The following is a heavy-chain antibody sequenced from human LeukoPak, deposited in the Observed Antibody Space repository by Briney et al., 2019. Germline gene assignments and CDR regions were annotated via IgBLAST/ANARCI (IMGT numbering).Heavy chain of an antibody. CDR3: ARERPRNGGLFDY. Sequence: PSETLSLTCTVSGGSISSSSYYWGWIRQPPGKGLEWIGSIYYSGSTYYNPSLKSRVTISVDTPKNQFSLKLSSVTAADTAVYYCARERPRNGGLFDYWGQGTLVTVSS. J-gene: IGHJ4*02. CDR1: GGSISSSSYY. D-gene: IGHD3-16*01. V-gene: IGHV4-39*02. CDR2: IYYSGST.